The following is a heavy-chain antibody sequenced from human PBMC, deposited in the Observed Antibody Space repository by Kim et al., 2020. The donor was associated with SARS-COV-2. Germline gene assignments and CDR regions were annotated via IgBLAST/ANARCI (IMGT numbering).Heavy chain of an antibody. Sequence: PANGRYTISRDDSKNTLYLQMNSQKTEDTAVYYCTKQTDDYHYYYYMDVWGKGTTVTVSS. D-gene: IGHD1-1*01. J-gene: IGHJ6*03. CDR3: TKQTDDYHYYYYMDV. V-gene: IGHV3-15*01.